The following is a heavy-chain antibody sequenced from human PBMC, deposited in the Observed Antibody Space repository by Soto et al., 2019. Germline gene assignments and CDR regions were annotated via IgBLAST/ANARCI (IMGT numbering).Heavy chain of an antibody. D-gene: IGHD3-9*01. CDR3: ARTKILTGYILDYYYYGMDV. V-gene: IGHV4-39*01. CDR1: GGSISSSSYY. CDR2: IYYSGST. Sequence: PSETLSLTCTVSGGSISSSSYYWGWIRQPPGKGLEWIGSIYYSGSTYYNPSLKSRVTISVDTSKNQFSLKLSSVTAADTAVYYFARTKILTGYILDYYYYGMDVWGQGTTVTVSS. J-gene: IGHJ6*02.